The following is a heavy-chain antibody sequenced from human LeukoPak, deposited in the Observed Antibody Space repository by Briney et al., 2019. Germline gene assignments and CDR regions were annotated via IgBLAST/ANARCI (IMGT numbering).Heavy chain of an antibody. CDR2: ISYDGSNK. CDR1: GFTFSSYA. J-gene: IGHJ4*02. CDR3: ARGAYYDFWSGNSYYFDY. Sequence: PGGSLRLSCAASGFTFSSYAMHWVRQAPGKGLEWVAVISYDGSNKYYADSVKGRFTISRDNSKNTLYLQMNSLRAEDTAVYYCARGAYYDFWSGNSYYFDYWGQGTLVTVSS. D-gene: IGHD3-3*01. V-gene: IGHV3-30-3*01.